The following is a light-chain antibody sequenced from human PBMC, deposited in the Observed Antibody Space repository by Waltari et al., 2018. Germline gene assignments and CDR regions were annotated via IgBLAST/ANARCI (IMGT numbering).Light chain of an antibody. V-gene: IGKV2-28*01. CDR2: LGS. J-gene: IGKJ5*01. Sequence: IVMTQSPLSLSVTPGEPASISCRSSQSLLHSNGYNYLDWYVQKPGQSPQVLIYLGSDRASGVPDRFSSSGSATDFTLKISRVEAEDVGIYYCMGALQTATFGPGTRLDIK. CDR3: MGALQTAT. CDR1: QSLLHSNGYNY.